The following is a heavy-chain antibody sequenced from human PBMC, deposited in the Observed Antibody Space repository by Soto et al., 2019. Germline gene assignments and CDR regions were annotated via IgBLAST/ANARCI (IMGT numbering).Heavy chain of an antibody. Sequence: QVQLVQSGAEVKKPGSSVTVSCKASGGTFSSYTISWVRQAPGQGLEWMGGIIPIFGTANYAQKFQGRVTITADESTSTAYMELSSLRSEDTAVYYCARGKPRWLQLWYFDLWGRGTLVTVSS. J-gene: IGHJ2*01. V-gene: IGHV1-69*12. CDR1: GGTFSSYT. CDR2: IIPIFGTA. D-gene: IGHD5-12*01. CDR3: ARGKPRWLQLWYFDL.